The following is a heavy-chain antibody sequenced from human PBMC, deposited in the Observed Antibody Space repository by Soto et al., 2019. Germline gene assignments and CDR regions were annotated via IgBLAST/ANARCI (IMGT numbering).Heavy chain of an antibody. CDR2: MNPNSGNT. D-gene: IGHD2-2*01. Sequence: QVQLVQSGAEVKKPGASVKVSCKASEYTFTSYEINWVRQATGQGLEWMGWMNPNSGNTGYAQKFQGRVTMTRNTSISTAYMELSSLRSEDTAVYYCARGCSSTSCYHDAFDIWGQGTMVTVSS. CDR3: ARGCSSTSCYHDAFDI. CDR1: EYTFTSYE. V-gene: IGHV1-8*01. J-gene: IGHJ3*02.